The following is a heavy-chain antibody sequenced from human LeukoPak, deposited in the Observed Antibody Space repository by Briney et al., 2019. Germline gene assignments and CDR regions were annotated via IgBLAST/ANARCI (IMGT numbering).Heavy chain of an antibody. V-gene: IGHV3-21*01. CDR3: GRVVCSGGCCVGR. J-gene: IGHJ4*02. D-gene: IGHD2-15*01. CDR1: GFTFSSYS. Sequence: GGSLRLSCAASGFTFSSYSMNWVRQAPGKGLEWVSSISSSSSYIYYADSVKGRFTISRDNSKNSLYLQMNSLRAEDTAVYYCGRVVCSGGCCVGRRGQGTMVGVCS. CDR2: ISSSSSYI.